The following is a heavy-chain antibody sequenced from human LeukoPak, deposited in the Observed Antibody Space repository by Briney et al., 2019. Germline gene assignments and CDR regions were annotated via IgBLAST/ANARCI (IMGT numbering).Heavy chain of an antibody. CDR1: GGSISSSRYF. CDR2: IYYSGST. D-gene: IGHD5-24*01. J-gene: IGHJ4*02. CDR3: ARIRRDGYNYSDY. V-gene: IGHV4-39*01. Sequence: SETLSLTCTVSGGSISSSRYFWGWIRQPPGKGLEWIGNIYYSGSTYYNPSLMSRVTISVDASQDQFSLKLSSVTGADTAVYYCARIRRDGYNYSDYWGQGTLVTVSS.